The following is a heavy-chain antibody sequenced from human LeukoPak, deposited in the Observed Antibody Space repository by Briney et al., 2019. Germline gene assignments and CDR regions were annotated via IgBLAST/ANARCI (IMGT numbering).Heavy chain of an antibody. CDR1: GYSISSGYY. CDR3: PLRFLQSFPPDYFTVT. CDR2: IYHSGST. J-gene: IGHJ6*04. D-gene: IGHD3-3*01. V-gene: IGHV4-38-2*01. Sequence: PQTMSLTCAVAGYSISSGYYWGWIRQHPGKGLWWIAAIYHSGSTYYNPSLKSRVTISVDTSTKQFSLKLSSVTAACTAVCECPLRFLQSFPPDYFTVTCGTGTPLTVSS.